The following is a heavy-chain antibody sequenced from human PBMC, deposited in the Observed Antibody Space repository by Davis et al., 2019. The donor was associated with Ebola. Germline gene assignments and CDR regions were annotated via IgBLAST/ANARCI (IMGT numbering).Heavy chain of an antibody. CDR2: TYYRSKWYN. CDR1: GDSVSSNSAA. CDR3: ARGRYSSYGWFDP. D-gene: IGHD6-13*01. Sequence: SQTLSLTCAISGDSVSSNSAAWNWIRQSPSRGLEWLGRTYYRSKWYNDYAVSVKSRITINPDTSKNQFSLKLSSVTAADTAVYYCARGRYSSYGWFDPWGQGTLVTVSS. V-gene: IGHV6-1*01. J-gene: IGHJ5*02.